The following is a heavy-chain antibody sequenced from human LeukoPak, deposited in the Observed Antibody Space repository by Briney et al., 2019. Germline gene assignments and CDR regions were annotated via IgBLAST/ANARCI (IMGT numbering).Heavy chain of an antibody. Sequence: SETLSLTCTVSGGSISSYYWSWIRQPPGKGLEWIGYIYYSGSTNYNPSLKSRVTISVDTSKNQFSLKLSSVTAADTAVYYCAQGPRAYPNYWGQGTLVTVSS. CDR2: IYYSGST. J-gene: IGHJ4*02. D-gene: IGHD3-10*01. V-gene: IGHV4-59*01. CDR3: AQGPRAYPNY. CDR1: GGSISSYY.